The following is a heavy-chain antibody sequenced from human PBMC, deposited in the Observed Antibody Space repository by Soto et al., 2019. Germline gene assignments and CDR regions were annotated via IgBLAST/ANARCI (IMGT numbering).Heavy chain of an antibody. CDR1: GFTFSSYA. CDR3: ARRSRSWYFDY. CDR2: ISGSDGST. V-gene: IGHV3-23*01. J-gene: IGHJ4*02. D-gene: IGHD6-13*01. Sequence: EVQLLESGGGLVQPGGSLRLSCAASGFTFSSYAMNWVRQAPGKGLEWVSVISGSDGSTYYADSVKGRFTISRDNSKNTLNLQMNSLRAEDTAVYYFARRSRSWYFDYWGQGTLVTVSS.